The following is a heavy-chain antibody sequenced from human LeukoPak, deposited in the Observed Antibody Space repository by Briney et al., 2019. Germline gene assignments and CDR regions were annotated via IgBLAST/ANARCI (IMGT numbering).Heavy chain of an antibody. V-gene: IGHV4-30-4*01. D-gene: IGHD3-10*01. CDR2: IYYSGST. J-gene: IGHJ5*02. CDR3: ARQGRRYGSGSYYRT. Sequence: SQTLSLTRTVSGGSISSGDYYWSWIRQPPGKGLEWIGYIYYSGSTYYNPSLKSRVTISVDTSKNQFSLKLSSVTAADTAVYYCARQGRRYGSGSYYRTWGQGTLVTVSS. CDR1: GGSISSGDYY.